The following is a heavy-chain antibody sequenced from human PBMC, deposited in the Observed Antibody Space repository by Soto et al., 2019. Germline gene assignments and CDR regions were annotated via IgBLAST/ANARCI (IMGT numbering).Heavy chain of an antibody. Sequence: RLSCAASGFAFSSNWMNWVRQAPGKGLEWVANIKQDGSEKYYVDSVKGRFTISRDNAKNSLLLQMNSLRVEDTAVYYCARDLGYCSGGTCYSVLDYWGQGALVTVSS. D-gene: IGHD2-15*01. CDR3: ARDLGYCSGGTCYSVLDY. V-gene: IGHV3-7*03. CDR1: GFAFSSNW. J-gene: IGHJ4*02. CDR2: IKQDGSEK.